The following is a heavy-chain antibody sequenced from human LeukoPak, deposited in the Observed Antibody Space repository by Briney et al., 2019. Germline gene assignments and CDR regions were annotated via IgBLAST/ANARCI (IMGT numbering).Heavy chain of an antibody. J-gene: IGHJ4*02. D-gene: IGHD2-15*01. CDR3: ASSPLDIPHYFDY. V-gene: IGHV3-21*01. CDR2: ISSSSSYI. CDR1: GFTFSSYS. Sequence: GGSLRLSCAASGFTFSSYSMNWVRQAPGKGLEWVSSISSSSSYIYYADSVKGRFTTSRDNAKNSLYLQMNSLRAEDTAVYYCASSPLDIPHYFDYWGQGTLVTVSS.